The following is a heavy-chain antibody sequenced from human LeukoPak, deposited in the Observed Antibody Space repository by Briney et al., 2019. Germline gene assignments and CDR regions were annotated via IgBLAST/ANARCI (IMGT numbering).Heavy chain of an antibody. CDR3: ARDIATVQHQD. J-gene: IGHJ4*02. CDR2: ISAYNGNT. Sequence: AASVKVSCKTSGYTFTSYGISWVRQAPGQGLEWMGWISAYNGNTNYVQKFRGRVAMTTDISTSTVYMDLRSLRSDDTAVYYCARDIATVQHQDWGQGTLVTVSS. V-gene: IGHV1-18*01. D-gene: IGHD1-1*01. CDR1: GYTFTSYG.